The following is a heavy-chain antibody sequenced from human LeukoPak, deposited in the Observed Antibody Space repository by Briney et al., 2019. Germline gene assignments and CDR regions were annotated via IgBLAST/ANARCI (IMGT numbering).Heavy chain of an antibody. CDR2: IYYSGST. D-gene: IGHD2-15*01. CDR3: ARVRGGYCSGGSCFYYYYYMDV. CDR1: GGSISSYY. V-gene: IGHV4-59*01. J-gene: IGHJ6*03. Sequence: SETLSLTCTVSGGSISSYYWSWIRQPPGKGLEWIGYIYYSGSTNYNPSLKSRVTISVDTSKSQFSLKLSSVTAADTAVYYCARVRGGYCSGGSCFYYYYYMDVWGKGTTVTISS.